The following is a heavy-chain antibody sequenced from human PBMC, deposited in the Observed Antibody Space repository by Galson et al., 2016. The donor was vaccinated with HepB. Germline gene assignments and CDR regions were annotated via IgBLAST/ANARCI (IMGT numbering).Heavy chain of an antibody. CDR2: ISYTRSKE. CDR3: ARPIHSILSVTGQRDGDY. CDR1: RFNFSSFA. V-gene: IGHV3-30-3*01. D-gene: IGHD2-8*02. Sequence: SLRLPCPASRFNFSSFALHWVRQAPGKGLEWVAEISYTRSKEKYADSVKGRFTIFRDNSKNTLYLQMTSLRADDTAVYYCARPIHSILSVTGQRDGDYWGQGTLVTVSS. J-gene: IGHJ4*02.